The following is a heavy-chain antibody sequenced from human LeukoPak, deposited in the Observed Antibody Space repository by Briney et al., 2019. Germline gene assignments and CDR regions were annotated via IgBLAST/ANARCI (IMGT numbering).Heavy chain of an antibody. CDR3: ARDLGI. Sequence: GGSLRLSCLTSGFTLSTNAMSWVRQAPGKGLEWVAVISYDGGNKYYADSVKGRFTISRDNSKNTLYLQMNSLRAEDTAVYYCARDLGIWGQGTMVTVSS. V-gene: IGHV3-30-3*01. CDR1: GFTLSTNA. CDR2: ISYDGGNK. J-gene: IGHJ3*02.